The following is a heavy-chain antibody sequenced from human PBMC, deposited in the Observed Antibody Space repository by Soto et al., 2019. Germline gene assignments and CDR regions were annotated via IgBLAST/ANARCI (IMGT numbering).Heavy chain of an antibody. Sequence: SETLSLTCAVYGGSFSGYYWSWIRQPPGKGLEWIGEINHSGSTNYNPSLKSRVTISVDTSKNQFSLKLSSVTAADTAVYYCARRRLGAARRDFDYWGQGXLVTVHS. J-gene: IGHJ4*02. CDR2: INHSGST. V-gene: IGHV4-34*01. CDR3: ARRRLGAARRDFDY. CDR1: GGSFSGYY. D-gene: IGHD6-6*01.